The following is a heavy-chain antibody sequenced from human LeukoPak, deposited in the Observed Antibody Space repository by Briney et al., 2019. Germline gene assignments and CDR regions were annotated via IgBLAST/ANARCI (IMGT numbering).Heavy chain of an antibody. J-gene: IGHJ6*02. D-gene: IGHD4-17*01. Sequence: PGGSLRLSCAASGLTFSSYAMSWVRQAPGKGLEWVSAISGSGGSTYYADSVKGRFTISRDNSKNTLYLQMNSLRAEDTAVYYCAKLTTGVWVYYGMDVWGQGTTVTVSS. CDR1: GLTFSSYA. CDR2: ISGSGGST. CDR3: AKLTTGVWVYYGMDV. V-gene: IGHV3-23*01.